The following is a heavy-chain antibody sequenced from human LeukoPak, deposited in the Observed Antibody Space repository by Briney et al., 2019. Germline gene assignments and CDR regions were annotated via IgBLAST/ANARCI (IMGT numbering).Heavy chain of an antibody. J-gene: IGHJ6*02. CDR1: GGSISSYY. Sequence: SEPLSLTCTVSGGSISSYYWSWIRQPPGKGLEWIGYIYYSGSTNYNPSLKSRVTISVDTSKNQFSLKLSSVTAADTAVYYCARNSYSSSWYNYYYYGMDVWGQGTMVTLFS. V-gene: IGHV4-59*01. CDR2: IYYSGST. CDR3: ARNSYSSSWYNYYYYGMDV. D-gene: IGHD6-13*01.